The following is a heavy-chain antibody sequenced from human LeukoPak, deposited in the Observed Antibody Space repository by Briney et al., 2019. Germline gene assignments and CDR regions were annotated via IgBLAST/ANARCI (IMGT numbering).Heavy chain of an antibody. CDR3: ARDRGLVYSNHAALDY. CDR2: IYYSGST. D-gene: IGHD4-11*01. CDR1: GGSISSSSYY. Sequence: PSETLSLTCTVSGGSISSSSYYWGWIRQPPGKGLEWIGSIYYSGSTYYNPSLQSRVTISVDTSKNQFSLKLSSVTAADTAVYYCARDRGLVYSNHAALDYWGQGTLVTVSS. V-gene: IGHV4-39*07. J-gene: IGHJ4*02.